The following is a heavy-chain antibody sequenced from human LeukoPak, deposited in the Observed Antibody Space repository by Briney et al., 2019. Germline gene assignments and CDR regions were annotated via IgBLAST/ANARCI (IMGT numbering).Heavy chain of an antibody. CDR1: GFTFSSYS. Sequence: GGSLRLSCAASGFTFSSYSMIWVRQAPGKGLEWVSYISTGSSTIYYADSVKGRFTISRDNAKNSLYLQMNSLRDEDTAVYNCARDVERTGGTYYYGSGSPRGWGQGTLVTVSS. V-gene: IGHV3-48*02. J-gene: IGHJ4*02. CDR2: ISTGSSTI. D-gene: IGHD3-10*01. CDR3: ARDVERTGGTYYYGSGSPRG.